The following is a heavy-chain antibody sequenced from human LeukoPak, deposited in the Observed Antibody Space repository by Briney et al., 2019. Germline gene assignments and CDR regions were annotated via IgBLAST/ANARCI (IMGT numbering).Heavy chain of an antibody. Sequence: GGSLRLSCAASGFTFDDYATHWVRQAPGEGLEWVSGISWNSGSIGYADSVKGRFTISRDNAKNSLYLQMNSLRAEDMALYYCAKACGGDCSGHAFDIWGQGTMVTVSS. J-gene: IGHJ3*02. D-gene: IGHD2-21*02. CDR2: ISWNSGSI. CDR1: GFTFDDYA. V-gene: IGHV3-9*03. CDR3: AKACGGDCSGHAFDI.